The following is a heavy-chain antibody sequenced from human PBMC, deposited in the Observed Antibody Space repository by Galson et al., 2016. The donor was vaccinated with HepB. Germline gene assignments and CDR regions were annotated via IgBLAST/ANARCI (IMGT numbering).Heavy chain of an antibody. J-gene: IGHJ4*02. CDR1: GFTFSSYA. Sequence: SLRLSCAASGFTFSSYAMSWVRQAPGKGLEWVSASHLGGNDIYYADSVKGRFTISRDDYNSMLYLQMNSLRAEDTAVYYCTKHEVRTHDYWGQGTLVTVSS. D-gene: IGHD3-22*01. CDR2: SHLGGNDI. V-gene: IGHV3-23*01. CDR3: TKHEVRTHDY.